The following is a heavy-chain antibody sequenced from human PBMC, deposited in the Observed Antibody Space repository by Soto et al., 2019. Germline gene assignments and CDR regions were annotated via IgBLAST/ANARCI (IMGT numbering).Heavy chain of an antibody. Sequence: QLQLQESGPGLVKPSETLSLTCTVSGASITRLYYYWGWIRQPPGKGLEWIGSSYHSGSTYYAPSLMSRVAMSVDTSKNQFSLKLNSVTAADTAVYYCARRGWGSSSFFDYWGQGTLVTVSS. V-gene: IGHV4-39*01. CDR2: SYHSGST. D-gene: IGHD6-6*01. J-gene: IGHJ4*02. CDR3: ARRGWGSSSFFDY. CDR1: GASITRLYYY.